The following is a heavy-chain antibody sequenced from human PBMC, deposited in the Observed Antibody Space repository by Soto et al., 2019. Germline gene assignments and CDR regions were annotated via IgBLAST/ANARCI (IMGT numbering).Heavy chain of an antibody. CDR3: ARDRPYIVVVPAAQLNYYYYGMDV. J-gene: IGHJ6*02. D-gene: IGHD2-2*01. Sequence: GASVKISCKASGYTFTSYGISWVRQAPGQGLEWMGWISAYNGNTNYAQKLQGRVTMTTDTSTSTAYMALRSLRSDDTAVYYCARDRPYIVVVPAAQLNYYYYGMDVWGQGTTVTVSS. V-gene: IGHV1-18*01. CDR1: GYTFTSYG. CDR2: ISAYNGNT.